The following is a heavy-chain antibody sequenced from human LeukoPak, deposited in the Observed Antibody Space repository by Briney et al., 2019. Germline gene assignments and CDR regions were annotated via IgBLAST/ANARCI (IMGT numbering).Heavy chain of an antibody. J-gene: IGHJ4*02. Sequence: PGGSLRLSCAASGLTFSYYSMNWVRQAPGKGLEWVSYISSSSSTIYYADSVKGRFTISRDNAKNSLYLQMNSLRAEDTAVYYCASSARQAIAVPGSEGSLDYWGQGTLVTVSS. D-gene: IGHD6-19*01. CDR1: GLTFSYYS. V-gene: IGHV3-48*01. CDR2: ISSSSSTI. CDR3: ASSARQAIAVPGSEGSLDY.